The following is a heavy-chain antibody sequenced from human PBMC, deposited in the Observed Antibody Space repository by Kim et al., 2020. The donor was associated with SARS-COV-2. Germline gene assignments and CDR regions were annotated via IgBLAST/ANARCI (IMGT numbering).Heavy chain of an antibody. Sequence: GGSLRLSCAASGFNFGFYAMSWARQAPGKGLDWVPTISGGGGNTHYADSVQGRFTISRDNSMNTLYLQMNSLRADDTAVYYCDASDYWGQGTLVTVSS. CDR1: GFNFGFYA. V-gene: IGHV3-23*01. J-gene: IGHJ4*02. CDR3: DASDY. CDR2: ISGGGGNT.